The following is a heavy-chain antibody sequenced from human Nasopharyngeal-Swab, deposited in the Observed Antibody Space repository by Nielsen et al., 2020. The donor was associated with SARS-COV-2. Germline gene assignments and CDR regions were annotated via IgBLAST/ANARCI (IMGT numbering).Heavy chain of an antibody. J-gene: IGHJ6*02. V-gene: IGHV1-46*01. CDR2: INPNGGST. CDR1: GYTFTSYY. Sequence: ASVKVSCKASGYTFTSYYMHWVRQAPGQGLEWMGIINPNGGSTSYAQKFQGRVTMTRDTSTSTAYMELSSLRSEDTAVYYCARDYDYVWGSYPDYYYGMDVWGQGTTVTVSS. D-gene: IGHD3-16*01. CDR3: ARDYDYVWGSYPDYYYGMDV.